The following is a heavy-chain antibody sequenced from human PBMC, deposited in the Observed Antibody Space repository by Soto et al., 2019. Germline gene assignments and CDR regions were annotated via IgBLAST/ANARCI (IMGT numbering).Heavy chain of an antibody. CDR2: ISGSGGST. Sequence: PGGSLRLSCAASGFTFSSYAMSWVRQAPGKGLEWVSAISGSGGSTYYADSVKGRFTISRDNSKNTLYLQMNSLRAEDTAVYYCANDSRPRVTMIVVVIRGPLPPEIWGQGTMVTVSS. CDR1: GFTFSSYA. V-gene: IGHV3-23*01. D-gene: IGHD3-22*01. J-gene: IGHJ3*02. CDR3: ANDSRPRVTMIVVVIRGPLPPEI.